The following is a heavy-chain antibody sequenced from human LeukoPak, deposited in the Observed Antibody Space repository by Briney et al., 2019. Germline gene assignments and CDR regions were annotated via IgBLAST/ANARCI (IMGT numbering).Heavy chain of an antibody. CDR3: ARHPAYCGGDCSKTQYYGMDV. CDR2: IYPGDSDT. J-gene: IGHJ6*02. Sequence: KPGESLKISCKGSGYSFTSYWIGWVRQMPGKGLEWMGIIYPGDSDTRYSPSFQGQVTISADKSISTAYLQWSSLKASDTAMYYCARHPAYCGGDCSKTQYYGMDVWGQGTTVTVSS. V-gene: IGHV5-51*01. D-gene: IGHD2-21*02. CDR1: GYSFTSYW.